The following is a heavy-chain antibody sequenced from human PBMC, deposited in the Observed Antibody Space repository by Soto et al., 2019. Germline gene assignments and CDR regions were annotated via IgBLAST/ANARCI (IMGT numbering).Heavy chain of an antibody. D-gene: IGHD3-16*01. CDR2: IIPIFGTA. Sequence: SVKVSCKASGGTFSSYAISWVRQAPGQGLEWMGGIIPIFGTANYAQKFQGRVTITTETSTSTVYLEVRSLRFDDTAVYYCARDLGTYRAPFYIDHWGPGTLVTVSS. CDR1: GGTFSSYA. CDR3: ARDLGTYRAPFYIDH. V-gene: IGHV1-69*05. J-gene: IGHJ4*02.